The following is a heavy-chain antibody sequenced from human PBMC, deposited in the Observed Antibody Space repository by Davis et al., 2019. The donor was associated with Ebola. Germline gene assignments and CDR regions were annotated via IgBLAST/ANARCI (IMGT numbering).Heavy chain of an antibody. J-gene: IGHJ6*04. D-gene: IGHD1-1*01. V-gene: IGHV3-21*01. CDR3: AKYCGRGNWNDWCGYGMDV. CDR2: ISSSSSYI. CDR1: GFTFSSYS. Sequence: PGGSLRLSCAASGFTFSSYSMNWVRQAPGKGLEWVSSISSSSSYIYYADSVKGRFTISRDNAKNSLYLQMNSLRAEDTAVYYCAKYCGRGNWNDWCGYGMDVWGKGTTVTVSS.